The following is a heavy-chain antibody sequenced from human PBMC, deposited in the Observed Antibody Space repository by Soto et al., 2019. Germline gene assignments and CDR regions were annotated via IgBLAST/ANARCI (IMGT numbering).Heavy chain of an antibody. CDR3: AKEKPQKETAMARGGHWFDP. V-gene: IGHV3-23*01. CDR2: ISGSGGST. CDR1: GFTFSSYA. J-gene: IGHJ5*02. D-gene: IGHD5-18*01. Sequence: GGSLRLSCAASGFTFSSYAMSWVRQAPGKGLEWVSAISGSGGSTYYADSVKGRFTISRDNSKNTLYLQMNSLRAEDTAVYYCAKEKPQKETAMARGGHWFDPWGQGTLVTVSS.